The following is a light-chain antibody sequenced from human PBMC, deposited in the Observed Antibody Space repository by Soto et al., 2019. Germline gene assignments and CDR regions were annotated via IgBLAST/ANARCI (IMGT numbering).Light chain of an antibody. V-gene: IGKV1-5*03. CDR3: QAYGFYWT. CDR2: RAS. J-gene: IGKJ1*01. Sequence: DILMTQSPSTLPASIGDRVTITCRASHDISNWLAWYQQKPGKVPKLLIYRASILETGVPSRFSGSGPGTEFSFTVSGLQPGDLATLYCQAYGFYWTFCQGTRV. CDR1: HDISNW.